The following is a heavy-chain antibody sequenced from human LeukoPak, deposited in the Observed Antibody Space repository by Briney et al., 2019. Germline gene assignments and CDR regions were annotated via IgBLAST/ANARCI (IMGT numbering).Heavy chain of an antibody. V-gene: IGHV3-30*18. CDR2: ISYDGSNK. CDR3: AKVKVGATSFHLYFDY. CDR1: GLTFSSYG. J-gene: IGHJ4*02. Sequence: PGSSLGLSCAASGLTFSSYGMHWVRQAPGKGLEWVAVISYDGSNKYYADSVKGRFTISRDNSKNTLYLQMNSLRAEDTAVYYCAKVKVGATSFHLYFDYWGQGTLVTVSS. D-gene: IGHD1-26*01.